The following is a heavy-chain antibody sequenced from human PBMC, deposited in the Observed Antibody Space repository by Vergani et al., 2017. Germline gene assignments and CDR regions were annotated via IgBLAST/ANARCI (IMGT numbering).Heavy chain of an antibody. CDR1: GFTFSSYE. Sequence: VQLVESGGGLVKPGGSLRLSCAASGFTFSSYEMNWVRQAPGKGLEWVSYISSSGSTIYYADSVKGRFTISRDNAKNSLYLQMNSLRAEDTAVYYCAKDRIEGIPLPHYFDYWGEGTLVTVSS. CDR2: ISSSGSTI. CDR3: AKDRIEGIPLPHYFDY. V-gene: IGHV3-48*03. D-gene: IGHD6-13*01. J-gene: IGHJ4*02.